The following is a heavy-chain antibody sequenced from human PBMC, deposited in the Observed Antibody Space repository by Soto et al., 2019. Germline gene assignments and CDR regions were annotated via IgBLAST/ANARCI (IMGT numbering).Heavy chain of an antibody. Sequence: SETLSLTCAVSGGSISSSNWWSWVRQPPGKGLEWIGEIYHSGSTNYNPTLKSRVTISVDKSKNQFSLKLSSVTAADTAVYYCASHGSGSYYFDYWGQGTLVTVSS. D-gene: IGHD3-10*01. J-gene: IGHJ4*02. CDR2: IYHSGST. CDR1: GGSISSSNW. CDR3: ASHGSGSYYFDY. V-gene: IGHV4-4*02.